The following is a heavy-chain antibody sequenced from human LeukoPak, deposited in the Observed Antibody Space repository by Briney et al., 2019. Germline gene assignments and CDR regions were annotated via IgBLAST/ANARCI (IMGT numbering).Heavy chain of an antibody. J-gene: IGHJ3*02. Sequence: GGSLRLSCAASGFTFSSYEMNWVRQAPGKGLEWVSYISSSGSTIYYADSVKGRFTISRDNAKNSLYLQMNSLRAEDTAVYYCARDMNLYSSSWYWNDAFDIWGQGTMVTVSS. CDR3: ARDMNLYSSSWYWNDAFDI. CDR2: ISSSGSTI. V-gene: IGHV3-48*03. D-gene: IGHD6-13*01. CDR1: GFTFSSYE.